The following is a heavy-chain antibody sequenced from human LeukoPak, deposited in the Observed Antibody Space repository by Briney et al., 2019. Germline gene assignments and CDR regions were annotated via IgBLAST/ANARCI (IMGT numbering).Heavy chain of an antibody. Sequence: SETLSLTCTVSGGSISSFYWSWIRQPPGKGLEWIGYIYYRGNTQYNPSLKSRVTISVDTSKNQFSLRLTSVTAADTAVYYCAKVIWFGELFFDYWGQGTLVTVSS. CDR3: AKVIWFGELFFDY. CDR2: IYYRGNT. D-gene: IGHD3-10*01. J-gene: IGHJ4*02. CDR1: GGSISSFY. V-gene: IGHV4-59*01.